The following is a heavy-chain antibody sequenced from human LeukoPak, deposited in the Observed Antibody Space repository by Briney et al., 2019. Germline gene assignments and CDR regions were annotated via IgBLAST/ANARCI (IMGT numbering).Heavy chain of an antibody. CDR3: ARKNY. Sequence: SETLSLTCAVYGGSFSGYYWSWIRQPPGKGLEWIGEINHSGSTNYNPSLKSRVTISVNTSKNQFSLKLSSVTAADTAVYYCARKNYWGQGTLVTVSS. V-gene: IGHV4-34*01. CDR1: GGSFSGYY. J-gene: IGHJ4*02. CDR2: INHSGST.